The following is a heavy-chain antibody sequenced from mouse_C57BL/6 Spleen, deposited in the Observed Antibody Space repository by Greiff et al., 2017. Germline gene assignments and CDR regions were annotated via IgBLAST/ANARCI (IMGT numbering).Heavy chain of an antibody. D-gene: IGHD3-2*02. CDR2: ITPNYGTT. J-gene: IGHJ3*01. CDR1: GYSFTDYH. Sequence: EVKLMESGPELVKPGASVKISCTASGYSFTDYHMNWVKQSNGKSLEWIGVITPNYGTTSYNQKFKGKATLTVDQSSSTAYMQLNSLTSEDSAVYYCARGSSGDGFAYWGQGTLVTVSA. CDR3: ARGSSGDGFAY. V-gene: IGHV1-39*01.